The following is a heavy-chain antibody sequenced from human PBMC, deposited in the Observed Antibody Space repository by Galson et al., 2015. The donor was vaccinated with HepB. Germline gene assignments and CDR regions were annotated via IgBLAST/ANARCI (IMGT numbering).Heavy chain of an antibody. CDR2: IDPSDSYT. J-gene: IGHJ5*02. Sequence: QSGAEVKKPGESLRISCKGSGYRFTSYWISWVRQMPGKGLEWMGRIDPSDSYTNYSPSFQGHVTISADKSISTAYLQWSSLKASDTAMYYCARHGRLAVAWSDWFDPWGQGTLVTVSS. CDR3: ARHGRLAVAWSDWFDP. D-gene: IGHD6-19*01. V-gene: IGHV5-10-1*01. CDR1: GYRFTSYW.